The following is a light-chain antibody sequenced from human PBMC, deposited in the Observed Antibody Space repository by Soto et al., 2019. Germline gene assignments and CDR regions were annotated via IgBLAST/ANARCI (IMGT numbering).Light chain of an antibody. Sequence: QSALTQPVSVSGSPGQSITISCTGTSSDVGSYNYVSWYQHHPGKAPRLMIYASSNRPSGVSHRFSGSRSGNTASLTISGLQAEEEADYYCSSYTSGSTLYVFGTGTKVTV. V-gene: IGLV2-14*01. J-gene: IGLJ1*01. CDR2: ASS. CDR1: SSDVGSYNY. CDR3: SSYTSGSTLYV.